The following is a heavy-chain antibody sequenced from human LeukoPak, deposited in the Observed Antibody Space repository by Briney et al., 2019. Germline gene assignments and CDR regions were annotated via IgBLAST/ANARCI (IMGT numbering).Heavy chain of an antibody. J-gene: IGHJ4*02. CDR1: GFTFSDYY. Sequence: PGGSLRLSCAASGFTFSDYYMNWVRQAPGKGLEWVSSISSSSSYIYYADSVKGRFTISRDNAKNSLYLQMNSLRAEDTAVYYCAKYYGSGSYYTSTFDYWGQGTLVTVSS. CDR2: ISSSSSYI. CDR3: AKYYGSGSYYTSTFDY. D-gene: IGHD3-10*01. V-gene: IGHV3-21*01.